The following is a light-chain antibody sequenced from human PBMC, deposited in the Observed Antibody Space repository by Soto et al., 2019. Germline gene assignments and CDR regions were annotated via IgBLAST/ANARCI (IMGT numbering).Light chain of an antibody. CDR3: QQYNNSTLA. J-gene: IGKJ5*01. CDR2: GAS. V-gene: IGKV3-15*01. Sequence: EIWMTQSPATLSGSPGERVTLSCGASQSLSSNLAWYQKKPGQAPRLLIYGASTRATDIPARFSGSGYGTELTLTISSMKYEDFEVYLCQQYNNSTLAFGHGTRLEIK. CDR1: QSLSSN.